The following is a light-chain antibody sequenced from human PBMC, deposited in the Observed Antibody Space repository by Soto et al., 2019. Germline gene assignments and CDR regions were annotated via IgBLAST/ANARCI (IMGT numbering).Light chain of an antibody. CDR1: QSVSSSY. V-gene: IGKV3-11*01. J-gene: IGKJ5*01. CDR3: QQRSNWPPT. Sequence: EIVLTQSPGTLSLSPGERATLSCMASQSVSSSYLAWYQQKPGQAPRLLIYDAPNRATGIPARFSGSGSGTDFTLTISSLEPEDFAVYYCQQRSNWPPTFGQGTRLEIK. CDR2: DAP.